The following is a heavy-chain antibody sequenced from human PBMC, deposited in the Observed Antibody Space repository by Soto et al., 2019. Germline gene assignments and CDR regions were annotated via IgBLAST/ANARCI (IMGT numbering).Heavy chain of an antibody. J-gene: IGHJ4*02. CDR1: GFTFSSYG. CDR3: AKPPTYSGSYYVYFDY. D-gene: IGHD1-26*01. V-gene: IGHV3-30*18. Sequence: QVQLVESGGGVVQPGRSLRLSCAASGFTFSSYGMHWVRQAPGKGLEWEAVISYDGSNKYYADSVKGRFTISRDNSKNTLYLQMNSLRAEDTAVYYCAKPPTYSGSYYVYFDYWGQGTLVTVSS. CDR2: ISYDGSNK.